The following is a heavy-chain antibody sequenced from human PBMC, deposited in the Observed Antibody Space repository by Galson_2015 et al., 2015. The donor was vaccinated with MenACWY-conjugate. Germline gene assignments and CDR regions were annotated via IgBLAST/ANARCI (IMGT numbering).Heavy chain of an antibody. V-gene: IGHV3-23*01. J-gene: IGHJ4*02. CDR1: GFTFSSYV. CDR3: AKGSGSGGDYCAFDY. CDR2: TSGSGSDT. D-gene: IGHD2-21*02. Sequence: SLRLSCAASGFTFSSYVMSWVRQAPGKGLGWVSKTSGSGSDTYYADSVKGRFTISRDNSKTTLYLQMNSLRAEDTAIYYCAKGSGSGGDYCAFDYWGQGILVTVSS.